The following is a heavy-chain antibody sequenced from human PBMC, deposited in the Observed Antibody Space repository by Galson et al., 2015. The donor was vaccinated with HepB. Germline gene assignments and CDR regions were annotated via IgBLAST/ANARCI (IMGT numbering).Heavy chain of an antibody. CDR1: GGTFSSYA. CDR2: IIPIFGTA. CDR3: ASTSEDSSGYYRFDY. D-gene: IGHD3-22*01. Sequence: SVKVSCKASGGTFSSYAISWVRQAPGQGLEWMGGIIPIFGTANYAQKFQGRVTITADESTSTAYMELSSLRSEDTAVYYCASTSEDSSGYYRFDYWGQGTLVTVSS. J-gene: IGHJ4*02. V-gene: IGHV1-69*13.